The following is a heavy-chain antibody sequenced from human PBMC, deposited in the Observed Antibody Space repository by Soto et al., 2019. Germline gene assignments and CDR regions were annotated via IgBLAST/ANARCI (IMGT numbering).Heavy chain of an antibody. CDR3: VREERSLRMENDY. CDR2: ISAYNGNT. CDR1: GYTFTSYG. J-gene: IGHJ4*02. D-gene: IGHD2-15*01. V-gene: IGHV1-18*01. Sequence: ASVKVSCKASGYTFTSYGISWVRQAPGQGLEWMGWISAYNGNTNYAQKLQGRVTMTTDTSTSTAYMELRSLRSDDTAVYYFVREERSLRMENDYCCQRSLVPVSS.